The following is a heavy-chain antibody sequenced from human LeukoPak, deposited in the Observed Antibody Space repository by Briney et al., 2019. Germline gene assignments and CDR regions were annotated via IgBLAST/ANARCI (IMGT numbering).Heavy chain of an antibody. J-gene: IGHJ4*02. Sequence: SGESLKISCKGSGYSFTSYWIGWVRQMPGKGLEWMGIIHPGDSDTRYSPSFQGQVTMSADESITTAYLQWSSLKASDSAMYYCARGGRYRYGSSDYWGQGTLVTVSS. CDR1: GYSFTSYW. CDR2: IHPGDSDT. V-gene: IGHV5-51*01. CDR3: ARGGRYRYGSSDY. D-gene: IGHD5-18*01.